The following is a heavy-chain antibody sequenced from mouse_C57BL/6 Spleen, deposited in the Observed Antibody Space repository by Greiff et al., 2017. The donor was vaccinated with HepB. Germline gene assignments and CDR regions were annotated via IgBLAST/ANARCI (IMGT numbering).Heavy chain of an antibody. Sequence: QVQLQQPGAELVRPGSSVKLSCKASGYTFTSYWMDWVKQRPGQGLEWIGNIYPSDSETHYNQKFKDKATLTVDKSTSTAYMQLSSLTSEDSAVYYCESWEGLMVTTGYWGQGTTLTVSS. CDR3: ESWEGLMVTTGY. V-gene: IGHV1-61*01. CDR1: GYTFTSYW. CDR2: IYPSDSET. D-gene: IGHD2-2*01. J-gene: IGHJ2*01.